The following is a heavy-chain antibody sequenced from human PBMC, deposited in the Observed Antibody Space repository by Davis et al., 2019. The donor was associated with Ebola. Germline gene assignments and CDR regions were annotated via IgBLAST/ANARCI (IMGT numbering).Heavy chain of an antibody. CDR1: GFTFSSYG. CDR2: IWYDGSNK. J-gene: IGHJ6*04. Sequence: GESLKISCAASGFTFSSYGTHWIRQAPGKGLEWVAVIWYDGSNKYYADSVKGRFTISRDNSKNTLYLQMNSLRAEDTAVYYCARDGGYGPRYYGMDVWGKGTTVTVSS. CDR3: ARDGGYGPRYYGMDV. V-gene: IGHV3-33*01. D-gene: IGHD3-22*01.